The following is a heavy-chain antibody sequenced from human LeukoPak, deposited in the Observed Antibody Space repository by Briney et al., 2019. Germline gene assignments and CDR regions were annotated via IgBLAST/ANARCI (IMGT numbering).Heavy chain of an antibody. D-gene: IGHD6-13*01. V-gene: IGHV1-46*03. CDR1: GYTFTSYY. CDR3: ARVSSSWYRDYNWFDP. CDR2: INPSGGST. J-gene: IGHJ5*02. Sequence: GASVEVSCKASGYTFTSYYMHWVRQAPGQGLEWMGIINPSGGSTSYAQKFQGRVTMTRDTSTSTVYMELSSLRSEDTAVYYCARVSSSWYRDYNWFDPWGQGTLVTVSS.